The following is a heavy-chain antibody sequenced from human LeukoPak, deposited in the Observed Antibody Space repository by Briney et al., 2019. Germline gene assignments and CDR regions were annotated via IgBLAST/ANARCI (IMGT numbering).Heavy chain of an antibody. Sequence: GGSLRLSCAASGFTFSSYSMNWVRQAPGKGLEWVSSISSSSSYIYYADSVKGRFTISRDNAKNSLYLQMNNLRAEDTAVYYCARVKRVATIPTYDYWGQGTLVTASS. CDR2: ISSSSSYI. CDR1: GFTFSSYS. CDR3: ARVKRVATIPTYDY. V-gene: IGHV3-21*01. D-gene: IGHD5-12*01. J-gene: IGHJ4*02.